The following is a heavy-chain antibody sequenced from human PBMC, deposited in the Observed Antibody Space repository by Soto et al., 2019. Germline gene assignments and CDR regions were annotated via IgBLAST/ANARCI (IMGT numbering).Heavy chain of an antibody. CDR2: MNPNSGNT. CDR1: EYTFTDYD. D-gene: IGHD3-10*01. Sequence: QVQLVQSGAEVKKPGASVKVSCKASEYTFTDYDINWVRQATGQGLEWMGWMNPNSGNTGYAQKFQGRVTMTRNTSISTAYMELSNLRSADTAVYYCARGYGSGSYYGFHDAFDIWGQGTMVTVSS. V-gene: IGHV1-8*01. CDR3: ARGYGSGSYYGFHDAFDI. J-gene: IGHJ3*02.